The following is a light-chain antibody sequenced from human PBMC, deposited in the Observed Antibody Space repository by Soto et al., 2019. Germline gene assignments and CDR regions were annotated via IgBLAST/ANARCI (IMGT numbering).Light chain of an antibody. CDR3: HQYNLYPDP. Sequence: DIQMTQSPSTLSASVGDRVTITCRASQSISSWLAWYQQKPGKAPKLLIYKASSLESGVPSRFSGSGSGTEFTLTISSLQPDDFATYYCHQYNLYPDPFGQGTKLDIK. J-gene: IGKJ2*01. CDR2: KAS. V-gene: IGKV1-5*03. CDR1: QSISSW.